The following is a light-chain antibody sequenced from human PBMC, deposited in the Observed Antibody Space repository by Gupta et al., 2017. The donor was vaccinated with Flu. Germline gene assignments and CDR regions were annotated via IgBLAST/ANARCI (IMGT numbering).Light chain of an antibody. CDR2: DDS. CDR3: QVWDSSYDHMGV. V-gene: IGLV3-21*02. J-gene: IGLJ2*01. CDR1: NIGSKS. Sequence: SYVLTQPPSVSVAPGQTARITCGGNNIGSKSVHWYQQKPGQAPVLVLYDDSDRPSGIPERFSGSNSGTTATLTISRVEAGDEADYHCQVWDSSYDHMGVFGGGTKLSVL.